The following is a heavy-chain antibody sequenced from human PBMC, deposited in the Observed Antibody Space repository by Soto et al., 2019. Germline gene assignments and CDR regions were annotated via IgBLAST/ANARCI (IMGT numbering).Heavy chain of an antibody. Sequence: GGSLRLSCAASGLTFSSYWMHWVRQTPGKGLVWVSRINSDGSSTNYADSVKGRFTISRDNAKNTLYLQMNSLRAEDTAVYYSARLPYCSGGSCYVLAYDIWGQGTMVTVSS. D-gene: IGHD2-15*01. V-gene: IGHV3-74*01. CDR2: INSDGSST. J-gene: IGHJ3*02. CDR3: ARLPYCSGGSCYVLAYDI. CDR1: GLTFSSYW.